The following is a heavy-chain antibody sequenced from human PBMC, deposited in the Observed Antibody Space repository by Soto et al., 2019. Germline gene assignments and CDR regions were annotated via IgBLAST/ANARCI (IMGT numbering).Heavy chain of an antibody. V-gene: IGHV1-18*01. CDR3: AKNGQPPYYYYGMYV. Sequence: QGQLVQSGGEVKKPGASVKVSCKASGYTFTRYGISWVRQAPGQGLEWMGWISGYNGDTKYAQKFQGRVTMTVDTSTTTAYMELRSLTSDDRAVYYCAKNGQPPYYYYGMYVWGQGTTVTVSS. D-gene: IGHD2-8*01. CDR1: GYTFTRYG. CDR2: ISGYNGDT. J-gene: IGHJ6*02.